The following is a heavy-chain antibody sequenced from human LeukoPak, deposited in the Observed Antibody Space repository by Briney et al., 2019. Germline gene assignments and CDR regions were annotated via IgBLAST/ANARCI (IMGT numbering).Heavy chain of an antibody. CDR1: GFTFSSYS. V-gene: IGHV3-21*01. CDR3: ARESNYCSSTSCYTSVPDPIDY. CDR2: ISSSSSYI. J-gene: IGHJ4*02. D-gene: IGHD2-2*02. Sequence: GGSLRLSCAASGFTFSSYSMNWVRQAPGKGLEWVSSISSSSSYIYYADLVKGRFTISRDNAKNSLYLQMNSLRAEDTAVYYCARESNYCSSTSCYTSVPDPIDYWGQGTLVTVSS.